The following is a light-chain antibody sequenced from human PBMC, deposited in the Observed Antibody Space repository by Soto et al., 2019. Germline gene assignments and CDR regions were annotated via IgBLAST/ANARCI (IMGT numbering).Light chain of an antibody. Sequence: QSALTQPASVSGSPGQSITISCTGKSSDFATYNLVSWYQQYPGKAPKLIIYEGTKRPPGVSDRFSGSESGNTASLTISGLQTEDEADYYCCSHAGSSSWVFGGGTKVTVL. J-gene: IGLJ3*02. CDR2: EGT. CDR1: SSDFATYNL. V-gene: IGLV2-23*01. CDR3: CSHAGSSSWV.